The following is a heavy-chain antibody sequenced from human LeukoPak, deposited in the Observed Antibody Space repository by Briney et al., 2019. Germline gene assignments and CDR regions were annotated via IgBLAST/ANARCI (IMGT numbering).Heavy chain of an antibody. D-gene: IGHD3-10*01. V-gene: IGHV4-39*07. J-gene: IGHJ4*02. CDR1: SGSISTSNYY. CDR3: ARGRITMVRGVIRPWGFDY. Sequence: SETLSLTCTVSSGSISTSNYYWGWVRQPPGKALEWIGNIFYSGNTYYSPSLKSRVTISVDTSKNQFSLKLSSVTAADTAVYYCARGRITMVRGVIRPWGFDYWGQGTLVTVSS. CDR2: IFYSGNT.